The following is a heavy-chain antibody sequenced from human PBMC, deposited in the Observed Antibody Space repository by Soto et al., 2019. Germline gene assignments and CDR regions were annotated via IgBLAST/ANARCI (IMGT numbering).Heavy chain of an antibody. CDR3: ARHSDQYYGSGASDY. Sequence: QVQLQESGPGLVKPSETLSLTCTVSGGSISSYYWSWIRQPPGKGLEWIGYIYYSGSTNYNPSLKSRVTISVDTSKNQFSLKLSSVTAADTAVYYCARHSDQYYGSGASDYWGQGTLVTVSS. CDR1: GGSISSYY. CDR2: IYYSGST. J-gene: IGHJ4*02. D-gene: IGHD3-10*01. V-gene: IGHV4-59*08.